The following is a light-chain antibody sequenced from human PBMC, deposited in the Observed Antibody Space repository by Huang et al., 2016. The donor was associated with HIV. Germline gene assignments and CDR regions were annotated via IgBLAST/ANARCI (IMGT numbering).Light chain of an antibody. CDR1: QDISSY. CDR2: AAS. J-gene: IGKJ4*01. CDR3: QQSRT. V-gene: IGKV1-9*01. Sequence: IQLTQPPSSLSASVGDRVTITCRASQDISSYLAWYQQKPGKAPKLLIFAASTLQSGVPSRFSGSGSGTDFTLTISSLQPEDFATYYCQQSRTFGGGTKVDIK.